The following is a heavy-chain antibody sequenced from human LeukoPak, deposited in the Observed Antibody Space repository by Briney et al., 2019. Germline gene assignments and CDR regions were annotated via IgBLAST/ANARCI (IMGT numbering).Heavy chain of an antibody. CDR1: GGSISSYY. J-gene: IGHJ4*02. CDR2: IYYSGST. D-gene: IGHD4-23*01. V-gene: IGHV4-59*01. CDR3: AGNDYGGNLDY. Sequence: PSETLSLTCTVSGGSISSYYWSWIRQPPGKGLEWIGYIYYSGSTNYNPSLKSRVTISVDTSKNQFSLKLSSVTAADTAVYYCAGNDYGGNLDYWGQGTLVTVSS.